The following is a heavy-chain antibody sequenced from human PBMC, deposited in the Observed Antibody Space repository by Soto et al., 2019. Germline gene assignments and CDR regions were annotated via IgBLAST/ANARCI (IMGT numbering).Heavy chain of an antibody. D-gene: IGHD3-3*01. CDR2: ISGSGGST. J-gene: IGHJ6*03. CDR1: GFTFSSYA. CDR3: AKAGHYDFWSGYSVVPRTGYMDF. Sequence: GGSLRLSCAASGFTFSSYAMSWVRQAPGKGLEWVSAISGSGGSTYYADSVKGRFTISRDNSKNTLYLQMNSLRAEDTAVYYCAKAGHYDFWSGYSVVPRTGYMDFWGKGSTVTVSS. V-gene: IGHV3-23*01.